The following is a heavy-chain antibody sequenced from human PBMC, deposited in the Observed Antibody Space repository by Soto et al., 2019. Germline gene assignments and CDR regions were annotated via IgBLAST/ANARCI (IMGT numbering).Heavy chain of an antibody. CDR2: ILYDGSNE. J-gene: IGHJ4*02. D-gene: IGHD4-17*01. Sequence: QVQLVESGGGVVQPGRSLRLSCVASGFTFTGYPIQWVRQAPGKGLEWLSVILYDGSNEYYADSVRGRFTISRDNSKSTVYLQMNSLGPEDTAVYYCASVDNGDDVYDYWGQGTLVTVSS. CDR1: GFTFTGYP. CDR3: ASVDNGDDVYDY. V-gene: IGHV3-30-3*01.